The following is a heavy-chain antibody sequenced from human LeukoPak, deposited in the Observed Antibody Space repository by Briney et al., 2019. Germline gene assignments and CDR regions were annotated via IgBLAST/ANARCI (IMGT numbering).Heavy chain of an antibody. J-gene: IGHJ4*02. V-gene: IGHV3-9*02. CDR1: GLTSDGYA. Sequence: PGGSLRLSCVVSGLTSDGYAKHWVRQAPGKGLEWVSGIILNSGDIAYADSVKGRFTVSRDNAKNSLYLQMNSLTSEDTAIYHCAKDLAYWGQGTLVTVST. CDR2: IILNSGDI. CDR3: AKDLAY.